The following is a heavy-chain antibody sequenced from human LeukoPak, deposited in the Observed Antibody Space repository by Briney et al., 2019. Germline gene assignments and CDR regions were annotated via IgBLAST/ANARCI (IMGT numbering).Heavy chain of an antibody. V-gene: IGHV4-39*07. D-gene: IGHD1-26*01. CDR3: ARGRLVGTHFDY. Sequence: SETLSLTCSVSGGSISSGSYFWGWIRQPPGKGLEWIANIYYSGTTQYNPSLKSRVTISADTSRNQFSLKLSSVTAADTAVYYCARGRLVGTHFDYWGQGTLVTVSS. J-gene: IGHJ4*02. CDR1: GGSISSGSYF. CDR2: IYYSGTT.